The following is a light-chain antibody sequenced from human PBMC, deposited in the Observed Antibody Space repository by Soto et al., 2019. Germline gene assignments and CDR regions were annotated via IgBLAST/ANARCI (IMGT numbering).Light chain of an antibody. J-gene: IGLJ1*01. CDR3: SSFTSSFSCV. CDR1: RSDGGAYNY. V-gene: IGLV2-14*01. CDR2: EVT. Sequence: QSVLTQPASVSGSPGQSIAIPCTVTRSDGGAYNYVSWYQQHPGKAPKLMLSEVTNRPSGESDRFSGSKSGNTASLTISGLQDEDEADYYCSSFTSSFSCVFGTGTKVTV.